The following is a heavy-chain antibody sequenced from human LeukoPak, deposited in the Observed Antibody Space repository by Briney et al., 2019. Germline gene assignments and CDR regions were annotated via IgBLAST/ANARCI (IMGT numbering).Heavy chain of an antibody. CDR2: MNPNSGNT. Sequence: ASVKVSCKASGYTFTSYDINWVRQATGQGLEWMGWMNPNSGNTGYAQKFQGRVTMTRNTSISTAYMELSSLRSEDTAVYYCARVYYDILTGYRDAFDIWGQGTMVTVSS. V-gene: IGHV1-8*02. CDR1: GYTFTSYD. D-gene: IGHD3-9*01. J-gene: IGHJ3*02. CDR3: ARVYYDILTGYRDAFDI.